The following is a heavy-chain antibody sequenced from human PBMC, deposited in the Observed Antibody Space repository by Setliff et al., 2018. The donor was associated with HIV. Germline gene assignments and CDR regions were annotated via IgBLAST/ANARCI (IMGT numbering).Heavy chain of an antibody. V-gene: IGHV1-2*02. J-gene: IGHJ6*03. CDR1: GYTFTSYP. D-gene: IGHD1-20*01. CDR3: ARDLHNWNHLYYYMDV. Sequence: ASVKVSCKASGYTFTSYPMHWLRQAPGQGLEWMGWINPNSGGTNYAQKFQGRVTMTRDTSISTADMELSRLRSDDTAVYYCARDLHNWNHLYYYMDVWGKGTTVTVSS. CDR2: INPNSGGT.